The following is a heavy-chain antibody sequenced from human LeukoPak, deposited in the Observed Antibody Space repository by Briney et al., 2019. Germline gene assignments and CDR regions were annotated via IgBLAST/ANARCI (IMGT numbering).Heavy chain of an antibody. CDR1: GFTFRSYP. V-gene: IGHV3-48*04. Sequence: GGSLRLSCAASGFTFRSYPMNWVRQAPGKGLEWVSYISSSGSTIYYADSVKGRFTISRDNAKNSLYLQMNSLRAEDTAVYYCAREGYYDSSGYHLDYWGQGTLVTVSS. J-gene: IGHJ4*02. D-gene: IGHD3-22*01. CDR2: ISSSGSTI. CDR3: AREGYYDSSGYHLDY.